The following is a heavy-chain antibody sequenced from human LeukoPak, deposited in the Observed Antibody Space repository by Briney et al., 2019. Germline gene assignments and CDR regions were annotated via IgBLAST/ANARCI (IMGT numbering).Heavy chain of an antibody. D-gene: IGHD4-17*01. Sequence: GGSLRLSCAASEFTVSSNSMSWVRQAPGKGLEWVSIIYSGGSPYYTDSVKGRFTISRDNSNNTLYLHMNSLRAEDTAVYYCARMDYGDYPDYWGQGTLVTVSS. CDR3: ARMDYGDYPDY. V-gene: IGHV3-66*01. J-gene: IGHJ4*02. CDR1: EFTVSSNS. CDR2: IYSGGSP.